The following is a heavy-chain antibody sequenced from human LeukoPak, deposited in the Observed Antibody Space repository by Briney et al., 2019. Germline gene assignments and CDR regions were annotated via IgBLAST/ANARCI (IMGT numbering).Heavy chain of an antibody. CDR3: AKVSGGGLYYDGMDV. CDR1: GFTFNNYA. D-gene: IGHD1-14*01. Sequence: GGSLRLSCAASGFTFNNYAMNWVRQAPGKGLEWVSVISGSGGTTYYADSVKGRFTISRDSSKNTLYLQMNSLSAEDTAVYYCAKVSGGGLYYDGMDVWGQGTTVTVSS. V-gene: IGHV3-23*01. J-gene: IGHJ6*02. CDR2: ISGSGGTT.